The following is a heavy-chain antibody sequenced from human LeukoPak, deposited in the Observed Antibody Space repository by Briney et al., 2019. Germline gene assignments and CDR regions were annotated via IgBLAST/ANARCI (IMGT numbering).Heavy chain of an antibody. Sequence: GGSLRLSCGASGFTFSSYGMHWVRQAPGKGLEWVAFIRYDGSNKYYADSVKGRFTISGDNSKNTLYLQMNSLRAEDTAVYYCAKDLSGSYYGGFDYWGQGTLVTVSS. V-gene: IGHV3-30*02. CDR2: IRYDGSNK. J-gene: IGHJ4*02. CDR3: AKDLSGSYYGGFDY. D-gene: IGHD1-26*01. CDR1: GFTFSSYG.